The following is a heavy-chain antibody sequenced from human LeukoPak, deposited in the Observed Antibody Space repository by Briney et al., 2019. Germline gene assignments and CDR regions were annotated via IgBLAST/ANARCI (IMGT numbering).Heavy chain of an antibody. CDR3: AREGSGSYAGFDY. J-gene: IGHJ4*02. Sequence: ASVKVSCKASGYTFTGYYLHWVRQAPGQGLEWMGRINPSSGGTNYAQKFQGRVTMTRDTSISTVYMELSRLRFGDTAVYYCAREGSGSYAGFDYWGQGTLVTVSS. CDR1: GYTFTGYY. CDR2: INPSSGGT. V-gene: IGHV1-2*06. D-gene: IGHD1-26*01.